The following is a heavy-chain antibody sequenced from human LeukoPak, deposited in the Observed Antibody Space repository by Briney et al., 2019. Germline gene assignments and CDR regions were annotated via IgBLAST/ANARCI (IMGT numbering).Heavy chain of an antibody. CDR3: ARDSTYYYDSGSSGPHYFDN. V-gene: IGHV3-30*01. CDR2: ISSGGTYE. D-gene: IGHD3-10*01. J-gene: IGHJ4*02. CDR1: GFTFSNYA. Sequence: GKSLRLSCAASGFTFSNYAMHWVRQAPGKGLEWVSLISSGGTYEYYADSVKGRFTTSRDNSKNTLYLQLNSLRAEDTAVYYCARDSTYYYDSGSSGPHYFDNWGQGTLVTVSS.